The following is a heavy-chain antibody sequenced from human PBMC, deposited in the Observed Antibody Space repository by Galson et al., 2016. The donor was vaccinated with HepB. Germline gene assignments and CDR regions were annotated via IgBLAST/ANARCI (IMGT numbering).Heavy chain of an antibody. CDR3: AKYSGSYKGYDY. D-gene: IGHD1-26*01. V-gene: IGHV3-7*02. CDR2: IKEAGSEK. Sequence: SLRLSCAASEFAFRTYSMSWVRQAPGKGLEWVADIKEAGSEKYYADSVKGRFTISRDNAKNSLYLQMNSLRAEDTAVYYCAKYSGSYKGYDYWGQGTLVTVSS. J-gene: IGHJ4*02. CDR1: EFAFRTYS.